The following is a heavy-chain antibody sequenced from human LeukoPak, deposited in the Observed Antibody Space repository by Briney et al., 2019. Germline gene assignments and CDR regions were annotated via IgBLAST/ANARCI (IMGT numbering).Heavy chain of an antibody. J-gene: IGHJ5*02. CDR3: ARDRDIAARRGLRRLDP. V-gene: IGHV4-39*07. CDR2: INHSGST. D-gene: IGHD6-6*01. CDR1: GGSISSSAYH. Sequence: SETLSLTCTVSGGSISSSAYHWRWIRQPPGKGLEWIGEINHSGSTNYNPSLKSRVTISVDTSKNQFSLKLSSVTAADTAVYYCARDRDIAARRGLRRLDPWGQGTLVTVSS.